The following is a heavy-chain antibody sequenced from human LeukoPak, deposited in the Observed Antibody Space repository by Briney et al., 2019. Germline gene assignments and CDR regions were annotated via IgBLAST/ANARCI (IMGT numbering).Heavy chain of an antibody. CDR1: GDSVSRNSAA. CDR3: ARDELELPGLGYYYGMDV. Sequence: SQTLSLTSAISGDSVSRNSAAWNWIRQTPSRGLEWLGSTYYRSKWYNDYAVSVKSRITINPDTSKNQFSLQLNSVTPEDTAVYYCARDELELPGLGYYYGMDVWGQGTTVTVSS. J-gene: IGHJ6*02. V-gene: IGHV6-1*01. CDR2: TYYRSKWYN. D-gene: IGHD1-7*01.